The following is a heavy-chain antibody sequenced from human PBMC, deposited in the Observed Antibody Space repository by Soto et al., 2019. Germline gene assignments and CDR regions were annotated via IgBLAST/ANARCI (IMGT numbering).Heavy chain of an antibody. CDR3: ARAAVGAYYFDY. J-gene: IGHJ4*02. V-gene: IGHV3-74*01. D-gene: IGHD3-3*01. CDR1: GFTFSSYW. CDR2: IKGDGITT. Sequence: EVQLVESGGGLVQPGGSLRLSCAASGFTFSSYWIHWVRQAPGKGLVWVSRIKGDGITTNYADSVKGRVTISRDNAKNTLYLQVTSLRAEDTAVYYCARAAVGAYYFDYWGQGTLVTVSS.